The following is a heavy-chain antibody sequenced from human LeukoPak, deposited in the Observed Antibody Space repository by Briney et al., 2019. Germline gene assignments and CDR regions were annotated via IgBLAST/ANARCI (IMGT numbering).Heavy chain of an antibody. V-gene: IGHV4-31*03. CDR2: IYHSGST. J-gene: IGHJ4*02. Sequence: SETLSLTCTVSGGSIRSTNYYWSWIRQDPAKGLEWIGYIYHSGSTYYNPALKSRVTISLDTSKNQFPLKFRSVTAADTAVYYCTRANYYDSTGYLPVVYPSDYWGQGTLVTVSS. D-gene: IGHD3-22*01. CDR1: GGSIRSTNYY. CDR3: TRANYYDSTGYLPVVYPSDY.